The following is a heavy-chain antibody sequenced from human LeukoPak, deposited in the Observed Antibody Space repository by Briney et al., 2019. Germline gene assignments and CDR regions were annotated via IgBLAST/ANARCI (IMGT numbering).Heavy chain of an antibody. V-gene: IGHV3-74*01. CDR3: VRGALRDCSYTSCSRGNWFDP. J-gene: IGHJ5*02. D-gene: IGHD2-2*01. Sequence: PGGSLRLSCAASGFTFSSHWMHWVRQAPEKGLLGVAHINADGSGTYYAASVKGRFTISRDNAKNTLYLQMPSLTAEDTAVYYCVRGALRDCSYTSCSRGNWFDPWGQGTLVTVSS. CDR2: INADGSGT. CDR1: GFTFSSHW.